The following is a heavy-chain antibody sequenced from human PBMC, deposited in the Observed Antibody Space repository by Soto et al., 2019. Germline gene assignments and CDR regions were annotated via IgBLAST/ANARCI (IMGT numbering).Heavy chain of an antibody. V-gene: IGHV3-53*04. J-gene: IGHJ3*02. CDR3: ARDSSSWHDAFDI. CDR1: GFTVSSNY. Sequence: GGSLRLSCAASGFTVSSNYMSWVRQAPGKGLEWVSVIYSGGSTYYADSVKGRFTISRHNSKNTLYLQMNSLRAEDTAVYYCARDSSSWHDAFDIWGQGTMVTVSS. D-gene: IGHD6-13*01. CDR2: IYSGGST.